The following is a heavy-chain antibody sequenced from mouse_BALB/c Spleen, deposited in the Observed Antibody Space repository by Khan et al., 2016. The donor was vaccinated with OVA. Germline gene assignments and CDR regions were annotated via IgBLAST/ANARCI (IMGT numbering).Heavy chain of an antibody. CDR3: TRDRYSPWFAY. CDR2: IDPENGNT. V-gene: IGHV14-1*02. Sequence: VQLKQSGAELVRPGALVKLSCKASGFNIKDYYIHWVKQRPEQGLEWIGWIDPENGNTIYDPKFQGKATITADTSSNTAYLQLSSLPSEDTAVYYCTRDRYSPWFAYWGQGTLVTVSA. J-gene: IGHJ3*01. D-gene: IGHD2-3*01. CDR1: GFNIKDYY.